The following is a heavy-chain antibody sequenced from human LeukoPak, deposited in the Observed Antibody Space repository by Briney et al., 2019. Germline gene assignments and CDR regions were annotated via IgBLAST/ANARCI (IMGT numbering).Heavy chain of an antibody. CDR1: AFTFSSYA. CDR2: ISPSGDIT. CDR3: AKDDAWIRFGE. V-gene: IGHV3-23*01. Sequence: GGSLRLSCAASAFTFSSYAMSWVRQAPGKGLEWVSGISPSGDITYYADSVKGRFTISRDNSKNTLHLEVISLTAEDTAVYYCAKDDAWIRFGEWSQGTLVTVSS. J-gene: IGHJ4*02. D-gene: IGHD3-10*01.